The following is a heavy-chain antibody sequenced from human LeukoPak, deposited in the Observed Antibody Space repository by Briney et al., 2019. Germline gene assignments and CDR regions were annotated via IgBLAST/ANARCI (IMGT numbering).Heavy chain of an antibody. J-gene: IGHJ4*02. V-gene: IGHV4-59*01. CDR3: ASVSSSSWYYFDY. Sequence: SETLSLTCTVFGGSISSYYWSWIRQPPGKGLEWIGYIYYSGSTNYNPSLKSRVTISVDTSKNQFSLKLSSVTAADTAVYYCASVSSSSWYYFDYWGQGTLVTVSS. CDR2: IYYSGST. CDR1: GGSISSYY. D-gene: IGHD6-13*01.